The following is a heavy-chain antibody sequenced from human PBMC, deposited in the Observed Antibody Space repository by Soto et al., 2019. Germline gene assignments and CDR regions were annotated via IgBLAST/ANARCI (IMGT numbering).Heavy chain of an antibody. V-gene: IGHV3-23*01. Sequence: GGSLRLSCAASGFTFSSYAMSWVRQAPGKGLEWVSAISGSGGSTYYADSVKGRFTISRDNSKNTLYLQMNSLRAEDTAVYYCAAGRAGYYYYGMDVWGQGTTVTVSS. CDR2: ISGSGGST. D-gene: IGHD6-13*01. CDR1: GFTFSSYA. J-gene: IGHJ6*02. CDR3: AAGRAGYYYYGMDV.